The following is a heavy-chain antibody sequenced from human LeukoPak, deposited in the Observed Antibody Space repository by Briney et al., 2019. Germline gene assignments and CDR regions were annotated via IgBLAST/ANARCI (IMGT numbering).Heavy chain of an antibody. CDR1: EFTFSSYA. Sequence: GGSLRLSCAASEFTFSSYAMTWARQAPGKGLEWVSAISGSGDRTYFADSVKGRFSITRDNSKNTLYLQMNSLRAEDTAVYYCTKSSSKTNSYYMDVWGKGTTVTVSS. CDR3: TKSSSKTNSYYMDV. D-gene: IGHD4-11*01. CDR2: ISGSGDRT. J-gene: IGHJ6*03. V-gene: IGHV3-23*01.